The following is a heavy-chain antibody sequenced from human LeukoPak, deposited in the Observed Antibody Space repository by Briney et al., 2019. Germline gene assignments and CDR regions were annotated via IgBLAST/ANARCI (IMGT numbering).Heavy chain of an antibody. CDR2: INHSGST. D-gene: IGHD3-22*01. CDR1: GGSFSGYY. V-gene: IGHV4-34*01. CDR3: ARTYYDSSGYYPD. J-gene: IGHJ4*02. Sequence: PSETLSLTCAVYGGSFSGYYWSWIRQPPGKGLEWIGEINHSGSTNYNPSLKSRVTISVDTSKNQFSLKLSSVTAADTAVYYCARTYYDSSGYYPDWGQGTLVTVSS.